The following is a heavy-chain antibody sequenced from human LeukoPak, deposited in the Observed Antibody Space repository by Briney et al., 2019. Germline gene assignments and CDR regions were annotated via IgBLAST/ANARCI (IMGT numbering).Heavy chain of an antibody. CDR2: IYHSGSA. J-gene: IGHJ4*02. CDR1: GDSMTLSTYY. CDR3: ARLTICRARYCDPPAGPWGSDS. Sequence: SETLSLTCTVSGDSMTLSTYYWGWIRQPPGMGLEWIGLIYHSGSAYYNASLESRVAISIDTSKGQFSLRLTSVAAADTALYFCARLTICRARYCDPPAGPWGSDSWGQGALVIVSS. D-gene: IGHD3-9*01. V-gene: IGHV4-39*01.